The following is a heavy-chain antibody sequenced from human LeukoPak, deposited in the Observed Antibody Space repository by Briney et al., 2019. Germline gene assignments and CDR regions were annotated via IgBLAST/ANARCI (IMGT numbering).Heavy chain of an antibody. D-gene: IGHD2-2*02. CDR1: GGTFSSYA. CDR3: ARGPIVVVPAAILGNWFDP. Sequence: GASVKVSCKASGGTFSSYAISWVRQAPGQGLEWMGGIIPIFGTANYAQKFQGRVTITADESTSTAYMELSSLRSEDTAVYYCARGPIVVVPAAILGNWFDPWGQGTLVTVSS. J-gene: IGHJ5*02. V-gene: IGHV1-69*13. CDR2: IIPIFGTA.